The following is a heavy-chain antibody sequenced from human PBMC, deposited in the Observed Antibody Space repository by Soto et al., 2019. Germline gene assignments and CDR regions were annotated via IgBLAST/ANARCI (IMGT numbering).Heavy chain of an antibody. J-gene: IGHJ3*02. D-gene: IGHD6-13*01. CDR2: MNPNSGNT. CDR1: GYTFTSYG. V-gene: IGHV1-8*01. Sequence: ASVKVSCKASGYTFTSYGINWVRQATGQGLEWMGWMNPNSGNTGYAQKFQGRVTMTRNTSISTAYMELSSLRSEYTAVYYCGRGKAARLLRAFDIWGQGTMGTVSS. CDR3: GRGKAARLLRAFDI.